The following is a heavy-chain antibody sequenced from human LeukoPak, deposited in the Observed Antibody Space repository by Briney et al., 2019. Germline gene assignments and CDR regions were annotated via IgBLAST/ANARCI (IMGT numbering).Heavy chain of an antibody. Sequence: SVKVSCKASGGTFSSYAISWVRQAHGQGLEWMGGIIPIFGTANYAQKFQGRVTITADKSTSTAYMELSSLRSEDTAVYYCTGSFGELTFFDYWGLGTLVTVSS. V-gene: IGHV1-69*06. CDR1: GGTFSSYA. CDR2: IIPIFGTA. D-gene: IGHD3-10*01. J-gene: IGHJ4*02. CDR3: TGSFGELTFFDY.